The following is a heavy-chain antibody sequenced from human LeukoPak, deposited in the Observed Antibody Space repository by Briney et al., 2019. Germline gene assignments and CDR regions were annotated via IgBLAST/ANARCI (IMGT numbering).Heavy chain of an antibody. J-gene: IGHJ6*02. D-gene: IGHD6-19*01. V-gene: IGHV3-21*01. CDR1: GFTFSSYS. CDR2: ISSSSSYI. CDR3: AREQWRQYYYGMDV. Sequence: GGSLRLSCAASGFTFSSYSMNWVRQAPGKGLEWVSSISSSSSYIYYADSVKGRFTISRDNAKNSLYLQMNSLRAEDTAVYYCAREQWRQYYYGMDVWGQGTTVTVSS.